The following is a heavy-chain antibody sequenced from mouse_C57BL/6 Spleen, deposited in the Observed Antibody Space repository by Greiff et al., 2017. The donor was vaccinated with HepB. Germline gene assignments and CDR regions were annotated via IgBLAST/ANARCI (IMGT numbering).Heavy chain of an antibody. J-gene: IGHJ2*01. CDR2: IRNKANGYTT. CDR1: GFTLTDYY. Sequence: EVQLVESGGGLVQPGGSLSLSCAASGFTLTDYYMSWVRQPPGKALEWLGFIRNKANGYTTEYSASVKGRFTISRDNSQSILYLQMNALRAEDSATYSCARIYGNYGDYFDYWGQGTTLTVSS. D-gene: IGHD2-1*01. V-gene: IGHV7-3*01. CDR3: ARIYGNYGDYFDY.